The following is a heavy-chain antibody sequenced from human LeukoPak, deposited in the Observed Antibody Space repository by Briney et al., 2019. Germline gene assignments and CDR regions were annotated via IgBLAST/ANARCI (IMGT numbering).Heavy chain of an antibody. CDR3: AKVKEMATILFDY. Sequence: GGSLRLSCAASGFTVSSNYMSWVRQAPGKGLEWVSVIYSGGYTYYADSVKGRFTISRDNSKNTLYLQMNSLRAEDTAVYYCAKVKEMATILFDYWGQGTLVTVSS. V-gene: IGHV3-66*01. D-gene: IGHD5-24*01. CDR2: IYSGGYT. J-gene: IGHJ4*02. CDR1: GFTVSSNY.